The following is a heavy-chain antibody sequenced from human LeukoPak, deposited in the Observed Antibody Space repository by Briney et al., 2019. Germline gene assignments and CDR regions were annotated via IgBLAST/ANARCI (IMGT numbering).Heavy chain of an antibody. Sequence: SETLSLTCTVSGGSISSSSHYWGWIRQPPGKGLEWIGSIYYSGSTYYNPSLKSRVTISVDTSKNQFSLKLSSVTAADTAVYYCARRGGIVARHSYYYYMDVWGKGTTVTVSS. CDR1: GGSISSSSHY. V-gene: IGHV4-39*01. CDR3: ARRGGIVARHSYYYYMDV. D-gene: IGHD6-6*01. J-gene: IGHJ6*03. CDR2: IYYSGST.